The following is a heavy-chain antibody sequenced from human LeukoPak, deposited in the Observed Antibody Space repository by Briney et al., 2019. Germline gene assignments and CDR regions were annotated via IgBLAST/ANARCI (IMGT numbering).Heavy chain of an antibody. D-gene: IGHD3-3*02. J-gene: IGHJ4*02. Sequence: GGSLRLSCAPSGFTFSSYAMSWVRQAPGKGLEWVSAISGSGGSTYYADSVKGRLTISRDNSKNTLYLQMNSLRAEDTAVYYCAKDSIFGVVIIAYYYFDYWGQGTLVTVSS. CDR2: ISGSGGST. CDR1: GFTFSSYA. V-gene: IGHV3-23*01. CDR3: AKDSIFGVVIIAYYYFDY.